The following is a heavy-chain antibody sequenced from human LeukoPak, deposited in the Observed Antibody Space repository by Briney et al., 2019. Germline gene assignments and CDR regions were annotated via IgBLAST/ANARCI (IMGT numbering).Heavy chain of an antibody. Sequence: SETLSLTCTVSGGSISSYYWSWIRQPPGKGLEWIEYIYYSGSTNYNPSLKSRVTISVDTSKNQFSLKLSSVTAADTAVYYCARGNDFWSGYPHHFDYWGQGTLVTVSS. D-gene: IGHD3-3*01. J-gene: IGHJ4*02. CDR1: GGSISSYY. CDR3: ARGNDFWSGYPHHFDY. CDR2: IYYSGST. V-gene: IGHV4-59*01.